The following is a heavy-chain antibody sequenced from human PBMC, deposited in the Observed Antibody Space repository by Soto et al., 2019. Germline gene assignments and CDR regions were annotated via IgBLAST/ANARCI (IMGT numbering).Heavy chain of an antibody. Sequence: EVQLVESGGGLVQPGGSLRLSCAASGFTFSNAWMSWVRQAPGKGLEWVGRIKSKTDGGTTDYAAPVKGRFTISRDDSKNTLYLQMNSLKTEDTAVYYCTTVLFYDFWSGYYLRTAFDIWGQGTMVTVSS. CDR2: IKSKTDGGTT. CDR1: GFTFSNAW. V-gene: IGHV3-15*01. J-gene: IGHJ3*02. D-gene: IGHD3-3*01. CDR3: TTVLFYDFWSGYYLRTAFDI.